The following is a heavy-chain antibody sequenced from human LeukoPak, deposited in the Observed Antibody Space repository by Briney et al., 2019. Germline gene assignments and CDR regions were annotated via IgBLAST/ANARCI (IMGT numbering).Heavy chain of an antibody. D-gene: IGHD3-9*01. J-gene: IGHJ4*02. V-gene: IGHV3-23*01. CDR2: ISGSGGST. CDR3: AKALGYYDIPPFDY. CDR1: GFTFSSYA. Sequence: GGSLRLPCAASGFTFSSYAMSWVRQAPGKGLEWVSAISGSGGSTYYADSVKGRFTISRDNSKNTLYLQMNSLRAEDTAVYYCAKALGYYDIPPFDYWGQGTLVTVSS.